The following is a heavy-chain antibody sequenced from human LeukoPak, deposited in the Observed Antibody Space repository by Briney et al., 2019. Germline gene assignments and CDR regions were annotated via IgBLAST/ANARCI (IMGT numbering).Heavy chain of an antibody. Sequence: ASVKVSCKASGYTFTSYGISWVRQAPGQGLEWMGWISAYNGNTNFAQKLKGRVTMTTDTSTSTAYMDLRSLRSDDTAVYYCARDQAATNTQVRFCLDWGQGTLVTVSS. CDR1: GYTFTSYG. J-gene: IGHJ4*02. V-gene: IGHV1-18*01. CDR3: ARDQAATNTQVRFCLD. CDR2: ISAYNGNT. D-gene: IGHD3-9*01.